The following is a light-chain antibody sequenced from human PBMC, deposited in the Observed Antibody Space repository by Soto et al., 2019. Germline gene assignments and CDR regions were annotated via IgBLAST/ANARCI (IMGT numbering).Light chain of an antibody. V-gene: IGKV1-27*01. Sequence: DIQMTQSPPSLSASVGDRVTITCRASQGISNYLAWYQQKPGKVPKLLIYAASTLQSGVPSRFSGSGSGTDFTLTISSLQPEDVATYYCQKYNSAPRMYTFGQGTKLEIK. J-gene: IGKJ2*01. CDR1: QGISNY. CDR3: QKYNSAPRMYT. CDR2: AAS.